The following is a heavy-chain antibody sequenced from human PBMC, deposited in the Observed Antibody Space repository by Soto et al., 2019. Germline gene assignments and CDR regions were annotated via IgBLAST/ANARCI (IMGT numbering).Heavy chain of an antibody. D-gene: IGHD2-2*03. V-gene: IGHV3-74*01. Sequence: DVQLVESGGGLVQPGGSLRLSCAASGFSFSSYWMHWVRQAPGKGLMRVSRISSDGSNTYYADSVKGRFSISRDNAKNTLYLQVNSLRAEDTAVYYCARGISGYWGFDYWGQGTLVIVSS. CDR1: GFSFSSYW. CDR2: ISSDGSNT. CDR3: ARGISGYWGFDY. J-gene: IGHJ4*02.